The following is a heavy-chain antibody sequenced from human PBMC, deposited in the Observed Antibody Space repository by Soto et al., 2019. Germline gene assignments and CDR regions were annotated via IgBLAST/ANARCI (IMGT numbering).Heavy chain of an antibody. J-gene: IGHJ6*02. CDR1: GFTFTSSA. D-gene: IGHD3-10*01. V-gene: IGHV1-58*01. CDR3: AKDMVRGPYNGHLNYYGMDV. Sequence: SVKVSCKASGFTFTSSAVQWVRQARGQRLEWIGWIVVGSGNTNYAQKFQERVTITRDMSTSTAYMELCSLRAEDTALYYCAKDMVRGPYNGHLNYYGMDVWGQGTTVTVSS. CDR2: IVVGSGNT.